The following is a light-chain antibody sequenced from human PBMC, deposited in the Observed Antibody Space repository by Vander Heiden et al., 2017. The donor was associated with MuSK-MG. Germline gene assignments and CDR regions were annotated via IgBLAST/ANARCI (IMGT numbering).Light chain of an antibody. J-gene: IGKJ1*01. CDR2: DAS. CDR1: HIVNRN. CDR3: QQYNNWPPWT. V-gene: IGKV3-15*01. Sequence: EIVMTQSPVTLSVSPGERATLSCRASHIVNRNLAWYQQKPGRAPRLLIYDASTRATGIPARFSGSGSGTEFTLTISSLQSEDFAVYFCQQYNNWPPWTFGQGTKVEIK.